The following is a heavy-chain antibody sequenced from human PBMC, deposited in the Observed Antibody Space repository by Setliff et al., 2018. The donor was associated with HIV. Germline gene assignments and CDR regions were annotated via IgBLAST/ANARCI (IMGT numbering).Heavy chain of an antibody. Sequence: PSETLSLTCTVSGGSISSGSYYWSWIRQPAGKGLEWIGRIYTSGSTNYNPSLKSRVTISVDTSKNQFSLKLSSVTAADTAVYYCARERSFIDYWGQGTPVTVSS. CDR3: ARERSFIDY. CDR2: IYTSGST. V-gene: IGHV4-61*02. CDR1: GGSISSGSYY. J-gene: IGHJ4*02.